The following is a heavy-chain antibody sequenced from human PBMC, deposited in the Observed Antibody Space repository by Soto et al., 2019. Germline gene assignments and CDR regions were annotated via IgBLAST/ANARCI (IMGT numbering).Heavy chain of an antibody. CDR2: ISSSGSDT. J-gene: IGHJ4*02. Sequence: QVQLVESGGGLVKPGGCLRLSCAASGFTFSDYYMSWIREAPGKGLEWVSYISSSGSDTNYADSVKGRFTVSRDNAKNSLYLQMNSLRAEDTAVYYCARSLRGYSGYSGYWGQGTLFTVSS. CDR1: GFTFSDYY. D-gene: IGHD5-12*01. CDR3: ARSLRGYSGYSGY. V-gene: IGHV3-11*05.